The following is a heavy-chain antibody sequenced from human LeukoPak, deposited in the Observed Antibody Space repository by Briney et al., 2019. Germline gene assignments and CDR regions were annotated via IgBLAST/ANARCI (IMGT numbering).Heavy chain of an antibody. CDR3: ARQHYFGSGSYRGYDAFDI. V-gene: IGHV1-46*01. D-gene: IGHD3-10*01. Sequence: ASVKVSCKASGYTFTSYYIHWVRQAPGQGLEWMGIINPSGGSTSYAQKFQGRVTMTRDTSTSTVYMELSSLRSEDTAVYYCARQHYFGSGSYRGYDAFDIWGQGTMVTVSS. J-gene: IGHJ3*02. CDR1: GYTFTSYY. CDR2: INPSGGST.